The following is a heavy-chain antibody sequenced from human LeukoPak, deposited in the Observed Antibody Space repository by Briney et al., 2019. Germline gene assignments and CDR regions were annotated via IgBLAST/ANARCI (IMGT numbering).Heavy chain of an antibody. Sequence: GGSLRLSCAASGFTFTSYAMSWVRQAPGKGLEWVLAISGSGGSTYYADSVKGRFTISRDNSKNTLYLQMNSLRAEDTAVYYCAKVQVITCGGVIEIYYFDYWGQGTLVTVSS. J-gene: IGHJ4*02. CDR3: AKVQVITCGGVIEIYYFDY. D-gene: IGHD3-16*02. CDR2: ISGSGGST. V-gene: IGHV3-23*01. CDR1: GFTFTSYA.